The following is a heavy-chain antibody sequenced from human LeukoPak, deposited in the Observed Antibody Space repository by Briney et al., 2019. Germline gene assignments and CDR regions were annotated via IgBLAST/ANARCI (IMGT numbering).Heavy chain of an antibody. J-gene: IGHJ4*02. CDR3: ATGWGYYDSSGSGY. D-gene: IGHD3-22*01. CDR2: IWYDGSNK. Sequence: PGGSLRLSCAASGFTFSSYGMHWVRQAPGKGLEWAAVIWYDGSNKYYADSVKGRFTISRDNAKNSLYLQMNSLRAEDMALYYCATGWGYYDSSGSGYWGQGTLVTVSS. CDR1: GFTFSSYG. V-gene: IGHV3-33*03.